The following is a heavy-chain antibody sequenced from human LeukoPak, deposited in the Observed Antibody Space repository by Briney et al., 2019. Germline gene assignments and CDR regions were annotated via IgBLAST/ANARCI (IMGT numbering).Heavy chain of an antibody. V-gene: IGHV1-69*05. Sequence: SVKVSCKASGGTFNSYVISWVGQAPGQGREWMEGIIPIFGTANYAQKFQSRVTITTDESTSTAYMELSSLRSEDTAVYYCASSYGSGSGYYYYYYMDVWGKGTTVTVSS. CDR1: GGTFNSYV. CDR2: IIPIFGTA. CDR3: ASSYGSGSGYYYYYYMDV. J-gene: IGHJ6*03. D-gene: IGHD3-10*01.